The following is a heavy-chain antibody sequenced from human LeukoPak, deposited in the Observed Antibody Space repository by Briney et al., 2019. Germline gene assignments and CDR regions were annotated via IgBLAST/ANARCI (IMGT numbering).Heavy chain of an antibody. CDR1: GGSFSGYY. V-gene: IGHV4-34*01. Sequence: SETLSLTCAVYGGSFSGYYWSWLRQPPGKGLEWLGEINHSGSTNYNPSLKSRVTISVDTSKNQFSLKLSSVTAADTAVYYCARVGGGYDYNAFDIWGQGTMVTVSS. CDR3: ARVGGGYDYNAFDI. D-gene: IGHD5-12*01. J-gene: IGHJ3*02. CDR2: INHSGST.